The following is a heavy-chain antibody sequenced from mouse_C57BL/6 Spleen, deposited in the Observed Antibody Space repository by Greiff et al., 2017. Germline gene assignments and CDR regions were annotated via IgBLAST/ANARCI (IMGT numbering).Heavy chain of an antibody. V-gene: IGHV1-66*01. CDR1: GYSFTSYY. D-gene: IGHD2-5*01. Sequence: QVQLQQSGPELVKPGASVKISCKASGYSFTSYYIHWVKQRPGQGLEWIGWIYPGSGNTKYNEKFKGKATLTADTSSSTAYMQLSILTSEDSAVYSCAGFYYSNYEDWAMDYWGPGTSGTVSS. CDR3: AGFYYSNYEDWAMDY. J-gene: IGHJ4*01. CDR2: IYPGSGNT.